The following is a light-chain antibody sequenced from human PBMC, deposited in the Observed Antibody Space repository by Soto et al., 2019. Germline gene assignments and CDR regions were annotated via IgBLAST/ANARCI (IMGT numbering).Light chain of an antibody. CDR3: SSYPRRRTLI. V-gene: IGLV2-14*01. CDR2: DVS. Sequence: QSALTQPASVSGSPGQSITISCTGTSSDVGGYNYVSWYQQHPGKATKLMIYDVSNRPSGVSNSFSGYKSGNTASLTISGSQAEAAADYYCSSYPRRRTLIFGTENKLTVL. J-gene: IGLJ1*01. CDR1: SSDVGGYNY.